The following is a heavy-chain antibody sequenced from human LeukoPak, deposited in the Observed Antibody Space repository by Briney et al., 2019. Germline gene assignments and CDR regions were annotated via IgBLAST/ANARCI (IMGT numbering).Heavy chain of an antibody. D-gene: IGHD1-26*01. J-gene: IGHJ5*02. V-gene: IGHV4-59*01. CDR2: IYHSGST. Sequence: PSETLSLTCTVSGGPISSYYWSWIRQPPGKGLEWIGYIYHSGSTNYNPSLKSRVTISVDTSKNQFSLKLSSVTAADTAVYYCARYIVGGNWFDPWGQGTLVTVSS. CDR3: ARYIVGGNWFDP. CDR1: GGPISSYY.